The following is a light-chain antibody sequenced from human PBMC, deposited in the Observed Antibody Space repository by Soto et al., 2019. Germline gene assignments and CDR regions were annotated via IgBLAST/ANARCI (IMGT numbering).Light chain of an antibody. Sequence: QSALTQPASVSGSPGQSITISCTGSSSDVGNYDLVSWFQHHPGKAPQLIFYEDDKRPSGVSSRFSGSKSGNTASLTISGLQAEDEADYYCCSYAGSDVVFGGGTKLTVL. CDR1: SSDVGNYDL. CDR3: CSYAGSDVV. J-gene: IGLJ2*01. CDR2: EDD. V-gene: IGLV2-23*01.